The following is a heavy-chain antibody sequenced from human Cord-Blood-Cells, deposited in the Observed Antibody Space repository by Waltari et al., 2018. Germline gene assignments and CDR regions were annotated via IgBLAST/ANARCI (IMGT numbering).Heavy chain of an antibody. CDR1: GGSFSGYY. J-gene: IGHJ4*02. V-gene: IGHV4-34*01. Sequence: QVQLQQWGAGLLKPSEPLSLTCAVSGGSFSGYYSSWIRQPPGKGLEWIGEIKHSGSTNYNPSLKSRVTISVDTSKNQFSLKLSSVTAADTAVYYCARGNYLGIAAHLDYWGQGTLVTVSS. CDR2: IKHSGST. CDR3: ARGNYLGIAAHLDY. D-gene: IGHD6-13*01.